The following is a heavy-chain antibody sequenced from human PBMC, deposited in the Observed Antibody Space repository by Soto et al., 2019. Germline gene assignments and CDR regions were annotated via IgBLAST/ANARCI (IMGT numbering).Heavy chain of an antibody. CDR2: VCSSAST. D-gene: IGHD3-16*01. V-gene: IGHV4-59*02. J-gene: IGHJ4*02. CDR1: GGCVSSFC. CDR3: ARVRTDYAGLDY. Sequence: SETLSLTCYVSGGCVSSFCWTWIRQSPGKGLESIAYVCSSASTNYNPSLESRVAISLDTSKNQFSLRLTSVTAADTVVYVCARVRTDYAGLDYWGQGPLVTVSS.